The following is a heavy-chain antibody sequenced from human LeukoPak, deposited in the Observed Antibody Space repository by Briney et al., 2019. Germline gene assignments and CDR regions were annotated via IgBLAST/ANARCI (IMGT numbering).Heavy chain of an antibody. CDR3: AKSPRVRYSDWSYFDY. Sequence: GGSLRLSCAASGFTFSSYGMHWVRQAPGKGLEWVAVISYDGSNKYYADSVKGRFTISRDNSKNTLYLQMNSLRAEDTAVYYCAKSPRVRYSDWSYFDYWGQGTLVTVSS. J-gene: IGHJ4*02. D-gene: IGHD3-9*01. V-gene: IGHV3-30*18. CDR1: GFTFSSYG. CDR2: ISYDGSNK.